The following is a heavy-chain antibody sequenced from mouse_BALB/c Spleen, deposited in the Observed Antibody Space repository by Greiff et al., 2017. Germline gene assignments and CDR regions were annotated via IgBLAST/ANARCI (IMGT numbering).Heavy chain of an antibody. V-gene: IGHV1S135*01. CDR2: IDPFNGGT. D-gene: IGHD2-14*01. J-gene: IGHJ4*01. CDR1: GYSFTSYY. Sequence: EVQLQQSGPELMKPGASVKISCKASGYSFTSYYMHWVKQSHGKSLEWIGYIDPFNGGTSYNQKFKGKATLTVDKSSSTAYMHLSSLTSEDTAVYYCARNYRYDVGAMDYWGQGTSVTVSS. CDR3: ARNYRYDVGAMDY.